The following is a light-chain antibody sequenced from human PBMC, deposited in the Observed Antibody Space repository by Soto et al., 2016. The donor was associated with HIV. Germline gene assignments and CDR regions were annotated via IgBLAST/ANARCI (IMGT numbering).Light chain of an antibody. Sequence: SYELTQPPSVSVAPGKTASLTCGGKNIGTKGVHWYQQKPGQAPVLVVYDNNDRPSGIPERFSGSNSGNTATLTISRVEAGDEADYYCQVWDISTDLVVFGGGTKLTVL. CDR1: NIGTKG. CDR3: QVWDISTDLVV. CDR2: DNN. V-gene: IGLV3-21*03. J-gene: IGLJ2*01.